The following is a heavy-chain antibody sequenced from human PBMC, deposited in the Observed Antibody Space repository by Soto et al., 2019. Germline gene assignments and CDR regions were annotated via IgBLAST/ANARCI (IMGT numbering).Heavy chain of an antibody. CDR1: GFSFSSYA. CDR3: AKSVVVEGGYFDY. Sequence: EVQLLESGGGSVQPGESLRLSCAASGFSFSSYAMTWVRQAPGKGLEWVSTVSGDGGNTYSADSVKGRFTISRDNLKNTLYLQMNSLRAGDTAIYYCAKSVVVEGGYFDYWGQGTLVTVSS. J-gene: IGHJ4*02. CDR2: VSGDGGNT. V-gene: IGHV3-23*01. D-gene: IGHD2-2*01.